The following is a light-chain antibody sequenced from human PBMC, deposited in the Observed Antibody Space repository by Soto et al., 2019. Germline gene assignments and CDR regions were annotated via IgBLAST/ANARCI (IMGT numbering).Light chain of an antibody. CDR3: QVYGPSPPIT. CDR1: QSISGNY. Sequence: EIVLTQSPGTLSLSPGERATLSCMASQSISGNYLAWYQQKPGQAPRLLIYGASNRATGIPERFSGSGSGADFTLTISRLEPEDFAVYYCQVYGPSPPITFGQGTRLEI. J-gene: IGKJ5*01. CDR2: GAS. V-gene: IGKV3-20*01.